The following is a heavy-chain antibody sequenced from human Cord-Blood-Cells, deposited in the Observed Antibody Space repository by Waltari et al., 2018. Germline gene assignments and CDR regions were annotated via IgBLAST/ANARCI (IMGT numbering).Heavy chain of an antibody. Sequence: EVQLVESGGGLVQPGGSLRLSCPASGFTFSSYWMSWVRQAPGKGLEWVANIKQDGSEKYYVDSVKGRFTISRDNAKNSLYLQMNSLRAEDTAVYYCARDVDIVATIDYYGMDVWDQGP. D-gene: IGHD5-12*01. J-gene: IGHJ6*02. CDR3: ARDVDIVATIDYYGMDV. V-gene: IGHV3-7*01. CDR1: GFTFSSYW. CDR2: IKQDGSEK.